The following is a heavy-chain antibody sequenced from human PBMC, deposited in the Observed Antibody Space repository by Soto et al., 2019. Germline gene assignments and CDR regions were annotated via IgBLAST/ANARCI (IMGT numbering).Heavy chain of an antibody. CDR2: INPRGGST. J-gene: IGHJ6*02. CDR3: ARDWGSGKDYGMAV. Sequence: QVQRVQSGADVKKPGSSVKVSCKASGYTLTSYYIHWVLQAPGQGLEWMGVINPRGGSTNYAQKFQGRVTMTRDTSRSTVYMELSSLRSEDTAVYFCARDWGSGKDYGMAVWGQGTTVTVSS. D-gene: IGHD3-16*01. V-gene: IGHV1-46*01. CDR1: GYTLTSYY.